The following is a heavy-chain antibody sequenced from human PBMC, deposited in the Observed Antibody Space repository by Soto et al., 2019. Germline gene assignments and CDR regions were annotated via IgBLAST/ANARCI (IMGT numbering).Heavy chain of an antibody. CDR2: IHWNDDN. J-gene: IGHJ4*02. CDR3: THRLVGSGQGY. V-gene: IGHV2-5*01. D-gene: IGHD2-15*01. Sequence: QITLEETGPTLVKPTQTLTLTCTFSGFSLTTGRVGVGWIRQPPGKALEWLAVIHWNDDNHYSPSLKSRLTITNDTSKHQVVLTLTNMDPVDTATYYCTHRLVGSGQGYWGQGTLVTVSS. CDR1: GFSLTTGRVG.